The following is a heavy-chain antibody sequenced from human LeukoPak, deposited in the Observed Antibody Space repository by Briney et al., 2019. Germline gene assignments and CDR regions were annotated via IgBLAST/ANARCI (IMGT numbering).Heavy chain of an antibody. V-gene: IGHV4-38-2*02. D-gene: IGHD6-19*01. J-gene: IGHJ5*02. Sequence: PSETLSLTCTVSGYSISSGYYWGWIRQPPGKGLEWIGSIYYSGSTYYNPSLKSRVTISVDTSKNQFSLKLSSVTAADTAVYYCARHGRIAVANYNWFDPWGQGTLVTVSS. CDR2: IYYSGST. CDR1: GYSISSGYY. CDR3: ARHGRIAVANYNWFDP.